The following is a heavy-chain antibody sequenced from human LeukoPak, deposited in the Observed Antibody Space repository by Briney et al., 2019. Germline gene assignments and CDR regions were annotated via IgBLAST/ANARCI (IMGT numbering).Heavy chain of an antibody. D-gene: IGHD5-12*01. CDR1: GYTFTGYY. V-gene: IGHV1-2*02. J-gene: IGHJ4*02. CDR2: INPNSGGT. Sequence: ASVKVSCKASGYTFTGYYMHWVRQAPGQGLEWMGWINPNSGGTNYAQKFQGRVTMTRDTSISTAYMELSRLRSDDTAVYYCARDPPRGVGYDYDYWGQGTLVTVSS. CDR3: ARDPPRGVGYDYDY.